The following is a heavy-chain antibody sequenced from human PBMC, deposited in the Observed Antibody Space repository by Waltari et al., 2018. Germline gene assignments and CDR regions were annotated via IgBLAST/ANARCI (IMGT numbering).Heavy chain of an antibody. CDR2: IIPIFGTA. J-gene: IGHJ4*02. CDR3: ARVGSSGPDFDY. Sequence: QVQLVQSGAEVKKPGSSVKVSCKASGGTFSSYAISWVRQAPGQGLEGMGGIIPIFGTANYAQKFQGRVTMTTDTSTSTAYMELRSLRSDDTAVYYCARVGSSGPDFDYWGQGTLVTVSS. V-gene: IGHV1-69*06. D-gene: IGHD3-22*01. CDR1: GGTFSSYA.